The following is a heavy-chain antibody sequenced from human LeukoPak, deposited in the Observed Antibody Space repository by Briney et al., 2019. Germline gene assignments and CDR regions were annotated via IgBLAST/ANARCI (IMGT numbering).Heavy chain of an antibody. V-gene: IGHV3-74*01. CDR3: VVASDAPDL. Sequence: PGGSLRLSCAASGFTFSIYWMYWVRQAPGKGLVWVSRIDSDGRTTDYADSLRGRFIISRGNSKNTLYLQMNSLKADDTAIYYCVVASDAPDLWGQGTTVTVSS. J-gene: IGHJ3*01. CDR1: GFTFSIYW. D-gene: IGHD5-12*01. CDR2: IDSDGRTT.